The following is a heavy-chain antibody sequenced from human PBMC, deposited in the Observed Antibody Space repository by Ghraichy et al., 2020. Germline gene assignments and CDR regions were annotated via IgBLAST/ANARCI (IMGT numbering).Heavy chain of an antibody. Sequence: SETLSLTCVVSGGSVSTGGYTWTWIRQPPGEPLEWIGFIYQNGSTYYNPSRKRRVTIAMDRANNQFSLRLTSVTAADTAMYYCAREARGSSRHFDNWGQGTLFTVSS. CDR1: GGSVSTGGYT. CDR3: AREARGSSRHFDN. J-gene: IGHJ4*02. V-gene: IGHV4-30-2*01. D-gene: IGHD5-18*01. CDR2: IYQNGST.